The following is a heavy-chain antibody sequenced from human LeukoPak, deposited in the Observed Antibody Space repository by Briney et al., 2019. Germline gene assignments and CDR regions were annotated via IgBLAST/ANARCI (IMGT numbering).Heavy chain of an antibody. J-gene: IGHJ5*02. D-gene: IGHD3-10*01. CDR1: GFILSDYY. CDR2: ISISGATI. Sequence: GGSLRLSCAASGFILSDYYMSWIRQAPGKGLEWVSYISISGATIYYADSVKGRFTISRDNAKNSLYLEMNSLRAEDTAVYYCARGPRSGRRRFDPWGQGTLVTVSS. V-gene: IGHV3-11*01. CDR3: ARGPRSGRRRFDP.